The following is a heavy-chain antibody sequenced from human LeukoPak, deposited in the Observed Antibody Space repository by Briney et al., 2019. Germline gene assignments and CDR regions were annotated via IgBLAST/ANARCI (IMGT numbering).Heavy chain of an antibody. CDR2: IYCTGST. CDR1: GGSISSSY. J-gene: IGHJ4*02. CDR3: ARDEVGKAAAGNKYYFDY. Sequence: SETLSLTCTVSGGSISSSYWSWIRQPPGKGLEWIGYIYCTGSTTYNPSLKSRVTISVDTSKNQFSLKLRSVTAADTAVYYCARDEVGKAAAGNKYYFDYWGQGTLVTVSS. V-gene: IGHV4-59*01. D-gene: IGHD6-13*01.